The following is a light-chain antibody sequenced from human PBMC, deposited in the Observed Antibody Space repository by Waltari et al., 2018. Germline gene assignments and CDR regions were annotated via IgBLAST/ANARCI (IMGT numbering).Light chain of an antibody. Sequence: EIVMTQSPATLSVSPGESATLSCRASQSVGSNLAWYQQKPGQAPRLLMYDTSTRASGIPARFSGSGSGTEFTLTNSSLQSEDSAVYYCQQYDNWPPLSFGGGTKVEIK. CDR2: DTS. J-gene: IGKJ4*01. CDR3: QQYDNWPPLS. V-gene: IGKV3D-15*01. CDR1: QSVGSN.